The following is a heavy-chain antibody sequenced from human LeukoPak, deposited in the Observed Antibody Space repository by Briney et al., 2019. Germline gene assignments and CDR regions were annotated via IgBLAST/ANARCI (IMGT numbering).Heavy chain of an antibody. D-gene: IGHD3-9*01. J-gene: IGHJ4*02. CDR1: GGSISSSSYY. Sequence: SETLSLTCTVSGGSISSSSYYWGWIRQPPWKGLEWIGSIYYSGSTYYNPSLKSRVTISVDTSKNQFSLKLSSVTAADTAVYYCARRGFYDILTFDYWGQGTLVTVSS. CDR2: IYYSGST. CDR3: ARRGFYDILTFDY. V-gene: IGHV4-39*01.